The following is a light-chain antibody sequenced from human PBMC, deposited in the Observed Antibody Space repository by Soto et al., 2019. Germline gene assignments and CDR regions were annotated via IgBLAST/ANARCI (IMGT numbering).Light chain of an antibody. V-gene: IGKV1-5*03. J-gene: IGKJ1*01. Sequence: QKTGTASSLARAVGERVAITCQASQTISSWLAWYQQKPGKAPKLLIYKASTLKSGVPSRFSGSGSGTEYDLGISCLQPYDFATQYCEHHHRYSEAFGQGTKVDIK. CDR1: QTISSW. CDR2: KAS. CDR3: EHHHRYSEA.